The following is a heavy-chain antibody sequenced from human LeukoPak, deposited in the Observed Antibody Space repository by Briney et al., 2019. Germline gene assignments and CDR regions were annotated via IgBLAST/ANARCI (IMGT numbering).Heavy chain of an antibody. CDR3: ASSITMIGENMDV. CDR1: GGTFSSYA. D-gene: IGHD3-22*01. CDR2: IIPIFGTA. V-gene: IGHV1-69*13. Sequence: SVKVSCKASGGTFSSYAISWVRQAPGQGLEWVGGIIPIFGTANYAQKFQGRVTITADESTSTAYMELSSLRSEDTAVYYCASSITMIGENMDVWGKGTTVTISS. J-gene: IGHJ6*03.